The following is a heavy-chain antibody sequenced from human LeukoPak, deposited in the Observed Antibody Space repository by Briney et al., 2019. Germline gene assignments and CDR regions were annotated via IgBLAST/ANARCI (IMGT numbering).Heavy chain of an antibody. CDR2: ISAYNGNK. CDR1: GYTFTSLG. D-gene: IGHD4-17*01. Sequence: ASVKVSCKASGYTFTSLGLSWVRQAPGQGLDWMGWISAYNGNKNYAQKFQGRVSMTTDTSTSTAYMELRSLRSADTAVYYCARDLGKMVTTGGGDAFDIWGQGTMVTVSS. J-gene: IGHJ3*02. V-gene: IGHV1-18*01. CDR3: ARDLGKMVTTGGGDAFDI.